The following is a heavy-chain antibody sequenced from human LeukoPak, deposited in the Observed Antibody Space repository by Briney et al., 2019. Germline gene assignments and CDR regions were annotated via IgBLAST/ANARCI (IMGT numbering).Heavy chain of an antibody. D-gene: IGHD3-9*01. CDR1: GFTFDDYA. Sequence: PGGSLRLSRAASGFTFDDYAMHWVRQAPGKGLEWVAGISWNSGSIGYADSVKGRFTISRDNAKNSLYLQMNSLRAEDMAFYYCAKDQLRYFDWGENWFDPWGQGTLVTVSS. CDR3: AKDQLRYFDWGENWFDP. V-gene: IGHV3-9*03. J-gene: IGHJ5*02. CDR2: ISWNSGSI.